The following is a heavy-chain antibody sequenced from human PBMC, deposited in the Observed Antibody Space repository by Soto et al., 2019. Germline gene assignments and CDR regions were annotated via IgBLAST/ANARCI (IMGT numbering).Heavy chain of an antibody. CDR3: ARLGGSCSSTNCYGYYAMDV. CDR2: IYYSGST. V-gene: IGHV4-59*08. J-gene: IGHJ6*02. Sequence: SETLSLTCTVSGDSISSYYWSWIRQPPGKGLEWIGYIYYSGSTNYNPSLKSRVTISVDTSKNQFSLKVNSVTVADTAVYYCARLGGSCSSTNCYGYYAMDVWGQGTTVTVSS. D-gene: IGHD2-2*01. CDR1: GDSISSYY.